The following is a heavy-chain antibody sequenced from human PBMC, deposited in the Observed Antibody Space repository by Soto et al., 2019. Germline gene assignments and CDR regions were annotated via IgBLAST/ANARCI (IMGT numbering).Heavy chain of an antibody. Sequence: ASVKVSCKPSGYTLNTYYLHWVRQAPGQGLEWMGIIHPSGGGSTYAQKFLGRVTMTRDTSTSTVFMELSSLRSADTAVYYCAKIDGSSCYLPYDYWGQGTLVTVSS. CDR1: GYTLNTYY. CDR2: IHPSGGGS. CDR3: AKIDGSSCYLPYDY. V-gene: IGHV1-46*02. J-gene: IGHJ4*02. D-gene: IGHD2-15*01.